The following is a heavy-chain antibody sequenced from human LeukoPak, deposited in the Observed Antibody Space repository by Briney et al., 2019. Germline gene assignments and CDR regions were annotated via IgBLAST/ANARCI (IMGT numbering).Heavy chain of an antibody. CDR1: GGSISSSSYY. V-gene: IGHV4-39*07. D-gene: IGHD3-9*01. J-gene: IGHJ4*02. Sequence: SETLSLTCTVSGGSISSSSYYWGRIRQPPGKGLEWIGSIYYSGSTRYTPSLKSRVTISVDTSKNQFSLKPSSVTAAHTAVYYCARVVTYYDILTGYPPYYFDYWGQGTLVTVSS. CDR2: IYYSGST. CDR3: ARVVTYYDILTGYPPYYFDY.